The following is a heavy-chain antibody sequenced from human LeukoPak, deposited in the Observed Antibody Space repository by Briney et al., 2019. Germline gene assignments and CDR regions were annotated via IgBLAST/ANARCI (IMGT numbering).Heavy chain of an antibody. J-gene: IGHJ5*02. CDR3: ARNYYDSSGYHHNWFDP. D-gene: IGHD3-22*01. Sequence: SETLSLTCTVSDDSISRFYWSWIRQPPGKRLEWIGFVYNTGSTDYNPSLKSRVTISLDPSRKQFSLKMSSVTAADTAMYYCARNYYDSSGYHHNWFDPWGQGILVTVSS. CDR1: DDSISRFY. V-gene: IGHV4-59*01. CDR2: VYNTGST.